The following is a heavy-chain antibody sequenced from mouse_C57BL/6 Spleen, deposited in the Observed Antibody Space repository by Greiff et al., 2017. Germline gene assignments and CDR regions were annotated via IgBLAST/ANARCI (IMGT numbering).Heavy chain of an antibody. CDR1: GYTFTSYW. Sequence: VQLQQPGAELVMPGASVKLSCKASGYTFTSYWMHWVKQRPGQGLEWIGEIDPSDSYTNYNQKFKGKSTLTVDKSSSPAYMQLSSLTSEDSAVYYCARGEVTTVVATDFDYWGQGTTLTVSS. V-gene: IGHV1-69*01. D-gene: IGHD1-1*01. J-gene: IGHJ2*01. CDR3: ARGEVTTVVATDFDY. CDR2: IDPSDSYT.